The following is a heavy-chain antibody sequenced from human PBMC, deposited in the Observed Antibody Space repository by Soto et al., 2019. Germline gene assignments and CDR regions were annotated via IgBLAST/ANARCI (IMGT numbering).Heavy chain of an antibody. J-gene: IGHJ6*03. V-gene: IGHV3-33*01. CDR2: IWCVGSNK. CDR1: GFTPRRCG. D-gene: IGHD3-10*01. Sequence: GGSWRVSCTGSGFTPRRCGVLLVRQVPGKEQEGVVVIWCVGSNKYYADSVKGRFTISRDNSKNTLYLQMNSLRAEDTAVYYCARDRGYGSWSFYYYYLDVRGKGTTDTVS. CDR3: ARDRGYGSWSFYYYYLDV.